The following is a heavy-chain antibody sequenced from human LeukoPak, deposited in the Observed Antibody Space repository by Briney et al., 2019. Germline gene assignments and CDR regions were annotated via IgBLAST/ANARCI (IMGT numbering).Heavy chain of an antibody. CDR1: GFTFSSYA. D-gene: IGHD3-10*01. CDR2: ISGSGDST. CDR3: AKAGTLYGSGSSYWYFDL. J-gene: IGHJ2*01. Sequence: GGPLRLSCAASGFTFSSYAMSWVRQAPGKGLEWVSAISGSGDSTYYADSMKGRFTISRDNSKNTLYLQMNSLRAEDTAVYYCAKAGTLYGSGSSYWYFDLWGRGTLVTVSS. V-gene: IGHV3-23*01.